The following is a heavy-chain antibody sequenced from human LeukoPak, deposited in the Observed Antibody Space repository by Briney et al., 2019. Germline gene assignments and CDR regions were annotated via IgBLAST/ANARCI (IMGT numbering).Heavy chain of an antibody. CDR1: GFTFSSYA. CDR3: ARVISGSYLVGFDY. J-gene: IGHJ4*02. D-gene: IGHD1-26*01. V-gene: IGHV3-30-3*01. CDR2: ISYDGSNK. Sequence: GGSLRLSCAASGFTFSSYAMHWVRQAPGKGLEWVAVISYDGSNKYYADSVKGRFTISRDNSKNTLYLQMNSLRAEDTAVYYCARVISGSYLVGFDYWGLGTLVTVSS.